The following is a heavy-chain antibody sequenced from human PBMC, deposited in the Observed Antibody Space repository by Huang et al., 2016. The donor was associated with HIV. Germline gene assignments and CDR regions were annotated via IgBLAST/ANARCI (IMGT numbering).Heavy chain of an antibody. Sequence: QVQLQQWGAGLLKPSEPLSLTCAVYVGSFSDYYWSWIRQPPGKGLEWIGEINHSGSTNYNPSLKSRVTISVDTSKNQFFLKVSSVTAADTAVYYCARRGTTLDYWGQGTLVTVSS. J-gene: IGHJ4*02. V-gene: IGHV4-34*01. CDR1: VGSFSDYY. CDR2: INHSGST. CDR3: ARRGTTLDY. D-gene: IGHD3-16*01.